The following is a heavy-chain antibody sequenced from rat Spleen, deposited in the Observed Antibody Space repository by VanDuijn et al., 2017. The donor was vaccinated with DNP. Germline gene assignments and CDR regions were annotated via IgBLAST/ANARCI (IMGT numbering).Heavy chain of an antibody. V-gene: IGHV2S12*01. J-gene: IGHJ3*01. CDR3: ARSHTTGLTWFAY. CDR2: MSTVGNP. D-gene: IGHD1-9*01. CDR1: GFSLTSNS. Sequence: QVQLKESGPGLVQPSQTLSLTCTVSGFSLTSNSVTWVRQPPVKGLEWIAAMSTVGNPYYNSTLKSRLSITRDTSKGQVFLKMNSLQTEDTAMYFCARSHTTGLTWFAYWGQGTLVTVSS.